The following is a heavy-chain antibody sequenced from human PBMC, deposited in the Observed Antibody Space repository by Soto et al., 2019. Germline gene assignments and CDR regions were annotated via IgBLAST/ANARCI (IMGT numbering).Heavy chain of an antibody. J-gene: IGHJ5*02. CDR3: ARVAIVVLDQRAPRKGRLNWFDP. Sequence: SETLSLTCTVSGDTIGSGQHYWCWVLQSPGKGLEWIGSIYYSVATYTNPSLRGRLTISSDMPKNQFFLTLRSVTAADTAVYYCARVAIVVLDQRAPRKGRLNWFDPWGPGTLVTVSS. D-gene: IGHD1-26*01. CDR2: IYYSVAT. V-gene: IGHV4-39*02. CDR1: GDTIGSGQHY.